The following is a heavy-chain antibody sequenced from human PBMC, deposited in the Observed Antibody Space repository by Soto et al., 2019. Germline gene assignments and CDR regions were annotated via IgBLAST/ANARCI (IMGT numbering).Heavy chain of an antibody. Sequence: QVQLVQSGAEVQKPGSSVKVSCKASGGTFSSYTISWVRQAPGQGLEWMGRIIPILGIANYAQKFQGRVTITADKSTSTAYMERSSLRSEDTAVYYCASPQDNYGDYRFDYWGQGTLVTVSS. D-gene: IGHD4-17*01. CDR3: ASPQDNYGDYRFDY. V-gene: IGHV1-69*02. J-gene: IGHJ4*02. CDR1: GGTFSSYT. CDR2: IIPILGIA.